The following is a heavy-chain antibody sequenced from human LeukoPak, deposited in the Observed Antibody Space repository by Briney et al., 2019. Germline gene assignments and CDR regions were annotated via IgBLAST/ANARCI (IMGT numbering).Heavy chain of an antibody. CDR2: INHSGST. CDR3: ARGTRPTYFDY. Sequence: SETLSLTCAVYGGSFSGYYWSWIRQPPGKGLEWIGEINHSGSTNYNPSLKSRATISVDTSKNQFSLKLSSVTAADTAVYYCARGTRPTYFDYWGQGTLVTVSS. V-gene: IGHV4-34*01. CDR1: GGSFSGYY. D-gene: IGHD4-11*01. J-gene: IGHJ4*02.